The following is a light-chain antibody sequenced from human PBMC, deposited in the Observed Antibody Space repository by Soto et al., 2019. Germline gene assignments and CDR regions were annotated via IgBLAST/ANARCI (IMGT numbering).Light chain of an antibody. CDR1: QTIIGY. CDR3: QQYETFSGT. Sequence: DIQMTQSPSSLSASIGDSVTITCRASQTIIGYLNWYQQKPGKAPRLLINAASNLQSGVPSRFRGSGYETDFNLTISSLQTEDFATYYCQQYETFSGTFGPGTKVDIK. V-gene: IGKV1-39*01. J-gene: IGKJ1*01. CDR2: AAS.